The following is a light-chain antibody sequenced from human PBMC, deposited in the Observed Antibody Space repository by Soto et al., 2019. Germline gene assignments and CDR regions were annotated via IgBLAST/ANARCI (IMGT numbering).Light chain of an antibody. J-gene: IGKJ2*01. CDR1: QNIYSF. CDR3: QHSYTLPYT. Sequence: DIQMTQSPSSLSSSVGDRVTITCRASQNIYSFLNWYQQKPGTAPKLLIYAASNLQRGVPSKFSDSGSGTDFTLTISSLQPEDFATYYCQHSYTLPYTFGQGTKLEI. V-gene: IGKV1-39*01. CDR2: AAS.